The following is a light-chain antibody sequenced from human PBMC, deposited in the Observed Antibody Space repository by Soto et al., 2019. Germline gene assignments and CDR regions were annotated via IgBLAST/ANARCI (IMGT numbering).Light chain of an antibody. CDR1: QSVSSD. Sequence: ETVMTQSPATLSVSPGERVTLSCRASQSVSSDLAWHQQKPGQAPRLLIFRASTRATGIPVRFSGSGSGTEFTLTISSLQPEDFAVYYCQQYNNGPKTFGQGTRLEIK. V-gene: IGKV3-15*01. J-gene: IGKJ5*01. CDR3: QQYNNGPKT. CDR2: RAS.